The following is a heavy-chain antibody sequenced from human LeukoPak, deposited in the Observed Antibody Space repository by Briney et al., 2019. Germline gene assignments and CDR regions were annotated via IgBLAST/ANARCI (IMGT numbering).Heavy chain of an antibody. V-gene: IGHV1-2*02. J-gene: IGHJ4*02. Sequence: GASVKISCKTSGYTFTGNFMHWVRQAPGQGPECMGLINPNNGDTNYAQKFQGRVTMTRVTSITTAYMELSSLRSDDTAVYYCARTRGTHISMAYLDSWGQGTLVTVSS. D-gene: IGHD2/OR15-2a*01. CDR1: GYTFTGNF. CDR2: INPNNGDT. CDR3: ARTRGTHISMAYLDS.